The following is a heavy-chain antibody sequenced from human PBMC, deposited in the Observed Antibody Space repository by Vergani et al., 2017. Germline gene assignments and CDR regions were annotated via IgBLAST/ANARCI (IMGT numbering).Heavy chain of an antibody. D-gene: IGHD2-15*01. Sequence: QVQLVQSGAEVKKPGSSVKVSCKASGATFRSNTISWVRQVPGQGLEWMGRIIPVLGKTKYAQDFQGRLTITADTSTSTAYMELTSLRSQDTAVYYCARDKALEYCSGCSCYPYDYYYGMDVWGQGTTVTVSS. CDR1: GATFRSNT. CDR3: ARDKALEYCSGCSCYPYDYYYGMDV. CDR2: IIPVLGKT. J-gene: IGHJ6*02. V-gene: IGHV1-69*08.